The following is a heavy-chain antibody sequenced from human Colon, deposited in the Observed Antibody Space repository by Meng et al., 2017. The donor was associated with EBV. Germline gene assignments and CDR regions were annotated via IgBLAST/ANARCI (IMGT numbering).Heavy chain of an antibody. V-gene: IGHV4-30-4*01. CDR3: ARNYYFDY. J-gene: IGHJ4*02. CDR2: IYYTGST. CDR1: GGSINSGDYY. Sequence: QVRLQVSGPGLVRPSQTLSLTFTVSGGSINSGDYYCSWIRQPPGKGLEWIGYIYYTGSTYYNPSLKSRVTISMDTSKNQFSLRLSSVTAADTAVYYCARNYYFDYWGQGTLVTVSS.